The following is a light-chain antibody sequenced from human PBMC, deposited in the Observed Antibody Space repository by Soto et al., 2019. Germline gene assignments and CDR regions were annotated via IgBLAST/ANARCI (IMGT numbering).Light chain of an antibody. CDR3: QQYHSYPWT. V-gene: IGKV1-5*03. J-gene: IGKJ1*01. CDR2: KAS. CDR1: QSISSW. Sequence: DIQMTQSPSTLSASVGDRVTITCRASQSISSWLAWYQQKPGKAPKLLIYKASSLESGVPSRFSDSGSGTEFTLTISSLQPDDFATYYCQQYHSYPWTFGQGTKVEIK.